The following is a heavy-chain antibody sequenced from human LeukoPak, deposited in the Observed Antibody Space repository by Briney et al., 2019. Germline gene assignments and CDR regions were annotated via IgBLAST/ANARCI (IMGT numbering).Heavy chain of an antibody. D-gene: IGHD2-2*01. CDR3: AADRAVPAAIE. J-gene: IGHJ4*02. V-gene: IGHV1-58*02. CDR1: GFTFINSA. CDR2: IVVGSGNT. Sequence: ASVKVSCKASGFTFINSAMQWVRQARGQLLEWIGWIVVGSGNTNYAQKFQERVTITRDMSTSTAYMELSSLRSEDTAVYYCAADRAVPAAIEWGQGTLVTVSS.